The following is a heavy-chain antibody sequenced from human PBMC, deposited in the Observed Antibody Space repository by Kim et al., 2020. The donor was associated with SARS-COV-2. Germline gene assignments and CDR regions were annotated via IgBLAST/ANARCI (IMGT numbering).Heavy chain of an antibody. CDR2: IYPGDSDT. J-gene: IGHJ6*02. Sequence: GESLKISCKGSGYSFTSYWIGWVRQMPGKGLEWMGIIYPGDSDTRYSPSFQGQVTISADKSISTAYLQWSSLKASDTAMYYCARHRISPRYGGYDYPEYSYYGMDVWGQGTTVTVSS. D-gene: IGHD5-12*01. CDR1: GYSFTSYW. CDR3: ARHRISPRYGGYDYPEYSYYGMDV. V-gene: IGHV5-51*01.